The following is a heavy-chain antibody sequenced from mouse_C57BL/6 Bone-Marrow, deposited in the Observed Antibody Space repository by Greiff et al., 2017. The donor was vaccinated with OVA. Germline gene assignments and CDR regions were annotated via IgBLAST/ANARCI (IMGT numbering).Heavy chain of an antibody. J-gene: IGHJ4*01. CDR3: VRHRNLDY. V-gene: IGHV10-1*01. CDR2: IRSKSNNYAT. Sequence: DAGGGLVQPKGSLKLSCAASGFSFNTYAMNWVRQAPGKGLEWVARIRSKSNNYATYYADSVKDRFTISRDDSERMLYLQMNNLKTEDTAMYYCVRHRNLDYWGQGTSVTVSS. CDR1: GFSFNTYA.